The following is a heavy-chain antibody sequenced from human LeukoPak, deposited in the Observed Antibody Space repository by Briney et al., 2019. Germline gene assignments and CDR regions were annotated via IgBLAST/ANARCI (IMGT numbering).Heavy chain of an antibody. D-gene: IGHD6-13*01. CDR1: GFTFSSYA. Sequence: GGSLRLSCAASGFTFSSYAMSWVRQAPGKGLEWVSAISGSGGSTYYADSVKGRFTISRDNAKNSLYLQMNCLRAEDKAVYYCASLMRSAAGTDYWGQGTLVTVSS. J-gene: IGHJ4*02. CDR3: ASLMRSAAGTDY. CDR2: ISGSGGST. V-gene: IGHV3-23*01.